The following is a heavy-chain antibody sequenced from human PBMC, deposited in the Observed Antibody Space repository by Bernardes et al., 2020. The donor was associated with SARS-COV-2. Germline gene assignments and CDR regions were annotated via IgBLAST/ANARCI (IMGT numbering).Heavy chain of an antibody. D-gene: IGHD1-26*01. V-gene: IGHV3-23*01. J-gene: IGHJ5*02. CDR2: SGAGT. Sequence: GGSLRLSCAASGFTFTSYVMSWVRQAPGKGLEWVSGSGAGTYYADSVKGRFTMSRDSFKNTVYLQMNSLRVEDTAVYYCVKDHSVGTLGYFDPWGQGTLVTVSS. CDR3: VKDHSVGTLGYFDP. CDR1: GFTFTSYV.